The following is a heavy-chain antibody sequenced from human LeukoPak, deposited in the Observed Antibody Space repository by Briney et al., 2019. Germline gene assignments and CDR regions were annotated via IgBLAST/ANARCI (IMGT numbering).Heavy chain of an antibody. CDR3: AKDSGPTVTTYYFDY. CDR2: IRYDGSNK. J-gene: IGHJ4*02. D-gene: IGHD4-17*01. CDR1: GFTFSSYG. V-gene: IGHV3-30*02. Sequence: EGSLRLSCAASGFTFSSYGMHWVRQAPGKGLEWAAFIRYDGSNKYYADSVKGRFTISRDNSKNTLYLQMNSLRAEDTAVYYCAKDSGPTVTTYYFDYWGQGTLVTVSS.